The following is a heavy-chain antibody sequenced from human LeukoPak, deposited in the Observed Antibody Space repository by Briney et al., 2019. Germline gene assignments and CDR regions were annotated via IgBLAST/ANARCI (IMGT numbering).Heavy chain of an antibody. CDR2: IRYDGSNE. D-gene: IGHD2-2*01. V-gene: IGHV3-30*02. J-gene: IGHJ5*02. Sequence: GGSLRLSCVASGFTFSSFGMHWVRQVPGKGLEWVAFIRYDGSNENYADSVKGRFTISRDNSKNTMYLQMNSLRAEDTAVYYCAKGSFCSSTSCYFNWLDPWGQGTLVTVSS. CDR1: GFTFSSFG. CDR3: AKGSFCSSTSCYFNWLDP.